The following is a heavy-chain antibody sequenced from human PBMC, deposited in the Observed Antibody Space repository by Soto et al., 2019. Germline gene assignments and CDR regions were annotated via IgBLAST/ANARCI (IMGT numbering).Heavy chain of an antibody. V-gene: IGHV3-30*18. J-gene: IGHJ6*02. D-gene: IGHD3-10*01. CDR1: GFTFSSYG. CDR3: AKEVSTYYYGSGSYYKDTVTYYCYGMDV. Sequence: GGSLRLSCAASGFTFSSYGMHWVRQAPGKGLEWVAVISYDGSNKYYADSVKGRFTISRDNSKNTLYLQMNSLRAEDTAVYYCAKEVSTYYYGSGSYYKDTVTYYCYGMDVWGQGTTVTSP. CDR2: ISYDGSNK.